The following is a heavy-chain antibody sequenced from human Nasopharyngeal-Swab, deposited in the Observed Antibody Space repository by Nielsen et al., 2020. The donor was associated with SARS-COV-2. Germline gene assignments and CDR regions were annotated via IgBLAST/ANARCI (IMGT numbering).Heavy chain of an antibody. D-gene: IGHD3-22*01. CDR1: GGTFSSYA. J-gene: IGHJ4*02. Sequence: ASVKVSCKASGGTFSSYAISWVRQAPGQGLEWMGIINPSGGSTSYAQKFQGRVTMTRDTSTSTVYMELSSLRSEDTAVYYCARERGYYDSSGSLDYWGQGTLVTVSS. V-gene: IGHV1-46*01. CDR3: ARERGYYDSSGSLDY. CDR2: INPSGGST.